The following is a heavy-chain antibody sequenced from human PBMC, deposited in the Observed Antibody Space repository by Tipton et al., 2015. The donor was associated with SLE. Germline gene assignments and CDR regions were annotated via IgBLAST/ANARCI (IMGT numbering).Heavy chain of an antibody. CDR1: GGSFSGYS. J-gene: IGHJ6*02. V-gene: IGHV4-59*01. CDR3: ARAREYEMPLPLFMDV. D-gene: IGHD2/OR15-2a*01. Sequence: TLSLTCAVYGGSFSGYSWNWIRQSPGKGLEWIGYVSYTGNANYNPSLESRVTISIDTSKNQFSLKVSSVTAADTAIYYCARAREYEMPLPLFMDVWGQGATVTVSS. CDR2: VSYTGNA.